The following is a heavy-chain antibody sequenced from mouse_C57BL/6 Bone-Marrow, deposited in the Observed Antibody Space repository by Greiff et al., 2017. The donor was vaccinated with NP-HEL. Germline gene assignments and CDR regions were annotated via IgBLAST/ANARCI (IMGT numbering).Heavy chain of an antibody. V-gene: IGHV5-4*01. D-gene: IGHD2-4*01. CDR2: ISDGGSYT. J-gene: IGHJ4*01. CDR3: ARFMITTTYYYAMDY. Sequence: EVHLVESGGGLVKPGGSLKLSCAASGFTFSSYAMSWVRQTPEQRLEWVATISDGGSYTYYPDNVKGRFTISRDNAKNNLYLQMSHLKSEDTAMYYCARFMITTTYYYAMDYWGQGTSVTVSS. CDR1: GFTFSSYA.